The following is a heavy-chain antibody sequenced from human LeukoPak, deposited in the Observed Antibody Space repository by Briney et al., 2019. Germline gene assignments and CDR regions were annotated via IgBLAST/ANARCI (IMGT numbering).Heavy chain of an antibody. Sequence: ASVKVSCKASGYTFTGYYMHWVRQAPGQGLEWMGRINPNSGGTNYAQKFQGRATMTRDTSISTAYMELSRLRSDDTAVYYCARERYSYGGFDPWGQGTLVTVSS. V-gene: IGHV1-2*06. CDR1: GYTFTGYY. D-gene: IGHD5-18*01. CDR2: INPNSGGT. J-gene: IGHJ5*02. CDR3: ARERYSYGGFDP.